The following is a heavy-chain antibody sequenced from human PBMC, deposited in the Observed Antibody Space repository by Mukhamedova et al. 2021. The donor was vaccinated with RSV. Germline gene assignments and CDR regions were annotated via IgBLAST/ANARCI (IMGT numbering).Heavy chain of an antibody. CDR3: AKDMRLGY. V-gene: IGHV3-23*01. J-gene: IGHJ4*02. Sequence: YYADSVKGRFTISRDNSKNTLYLQMNSLRAEDTALYYCAKDMRLGYWGQGTLVTVSS. D-gene: IGHD3-10*01.